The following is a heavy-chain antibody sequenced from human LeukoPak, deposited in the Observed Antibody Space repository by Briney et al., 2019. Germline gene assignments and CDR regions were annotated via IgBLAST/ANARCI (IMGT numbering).Heavy chain of an antibody. V-gene: IGHV1-2*02. Sequence: ASVKVSCKASGYTFTGYYMHWVRQAPGQGLEWMGWINPNSGGTNYAQKFQGRVTMTRDTSISTAYMELSRLRSDDTAVYYCARDLGYYAFWSGPNPFDYWGQGTLVTVSS. CDR3: ARDLGYYAFWSGPNPFDY. J-gene: IGHJ4*02. CDR1: GYTFTGYY. D-gene: IGHD3-3*01. CDR2: INPNSGGT.